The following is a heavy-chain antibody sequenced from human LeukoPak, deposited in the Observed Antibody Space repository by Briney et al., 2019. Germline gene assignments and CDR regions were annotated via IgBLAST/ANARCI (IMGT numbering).Heavy chain of an antibody. Sequence: GGSLRLSCAASRFTFRSYAMHWVRQAPGKGLEWVAVISYDGSNKYYADSGKGRFTISRDNSKNTLYLQTNSLRPDDTAIYYCAREWGTVATPAFFDYWGQGTLVTVSS. CDR2: ISYDGSNK. CDR1: RFTFRSYA. D-gene: IGHD4-23*01. J-gene: IGHJ4*02. CDR3: AREWGTVATPAFFDY. V-gene: IGHV3-30*01.